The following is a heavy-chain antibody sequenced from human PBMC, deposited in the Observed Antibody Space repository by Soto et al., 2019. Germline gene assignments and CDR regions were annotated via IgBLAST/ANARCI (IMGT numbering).Heavy chain of an antibody. V-gene: IGHV4-30-4*01. D-gene: IGHD2-2*01. J-gene: IGHJ4*02. CDR2: IYYSGST. CDR3: AEGGCSSTSCYQFDY. Sequence: QVQLQESGPGLVKPSQTLSLTCTVSGGSISSGDYHWSWIRQPPGKGMEWIGYIYYSGSTYYNPSLKSRVTISVDTSKTQFSRKLSSVTAADTAVYYCAEGGCSSTSCYQFDYWGQGTMVTVSS. CDR1: GGSISSGDYH.